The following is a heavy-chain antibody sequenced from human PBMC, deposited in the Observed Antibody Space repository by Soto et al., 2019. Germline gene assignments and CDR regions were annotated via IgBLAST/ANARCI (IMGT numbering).Heavy chain of an antibody. CDR2: ISGSGGST. Sequence: GGSLRLSCAASGFTFSSYAMSWVRQAPGKGLEWVSAISGSGGSTYYADSVKGRFTISRDNSKNTLFLQMNSLRAEDTAVYYFAKVRSYYDILTGYSYYYGMDVWGQGTTVTVSS. D-gene: IGHD3-9*01. CDR1: GFTFSSYA. V-gene: IGHV3-23*01. CDR3: AKVRSYYDILTGYSYYYGMDV. J-gene: IGHJ6*02.